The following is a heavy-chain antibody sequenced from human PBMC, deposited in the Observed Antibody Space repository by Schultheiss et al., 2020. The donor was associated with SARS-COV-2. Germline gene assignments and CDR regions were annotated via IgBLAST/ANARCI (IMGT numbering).Heavy chain of an antibody. D-gene: IGHD3-3*01. Sequence: GESLKISCAASGFTFSSYAMHWVRQAPGKGLEWVAVISYDGSNKYYADSVKGRFTISRDNARNTLYLQMTSLRVEDTAVYFCARVGSGSRLFYIDSWGQGTLVTVSS. CDR1: GFTFSSYA. CDR2: ISYDGSNK. CDR3: ARVGSGSRLFYIDS. V-gene: IGHV3-30*07. J-gene: IGHJ4*02.